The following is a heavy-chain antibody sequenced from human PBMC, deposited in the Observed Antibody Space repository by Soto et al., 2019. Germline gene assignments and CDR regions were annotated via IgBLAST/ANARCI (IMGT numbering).Heavy chain of an antibody. CDR3: AKDQGYSTSYYGYVDL. D-gene: IGHD6-13*01. V-gene: IGHV3-9*01. J-gene: IGHJ2*01. CDR1: GFTFDDYA. CDR2: ITWNSGII. Sequence: EVQLVESGGGLVQPGRSLRLSCAASGFTFDDYAMHWVRQPPGKGLEWVSGITWNSGIIGYADSVKGRFTISRDNAKNSLYLQMNSLRPEDTAFYYCAKDQGYSTSYYGYVDLWGRGTLVTVSS.